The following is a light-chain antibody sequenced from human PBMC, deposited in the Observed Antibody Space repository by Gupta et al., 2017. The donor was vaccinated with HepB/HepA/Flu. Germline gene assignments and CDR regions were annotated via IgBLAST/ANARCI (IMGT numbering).Light chain of an antibody. CDR3: SSYTASSTVV. J-gene: IGLJ2*01. Sequence: SALTQPASVSGSPGQSITISCTGTGSHVLYSNHVSWYQQHPGKVPKLLLYDATNRPSGVSDRFSGSHSDDTASLTISGLQVEDEADYYCSSYTASSTVVFGGGTHLSVL. V-gene: IGLV2-14*03. CDR1: GSHVLYSNH. CDR2: DAT.